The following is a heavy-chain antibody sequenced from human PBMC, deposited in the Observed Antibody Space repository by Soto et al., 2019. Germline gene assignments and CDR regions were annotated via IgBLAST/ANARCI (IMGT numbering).Heavy chain of an antibody. Sequence: EVQLVESGGGLVQPGGSLRLSCAASGFTFSSYWMHWVRQAPGNGLVWVSRINSDGSSTSYADSVKGRFTISRDNAKNTLSLQMNSLRAEDTAVYYCVRTSLVVAAATREDYWGQGTLVTVSS. J-gene: IGHJ4*02. V-gene: IGHV3-74*01. CDR3: VRTSLVVAAATREDY. CDR2: INSDGSST. D-gene: IGHD2-15*01. CDR1: GFTFSSYW.